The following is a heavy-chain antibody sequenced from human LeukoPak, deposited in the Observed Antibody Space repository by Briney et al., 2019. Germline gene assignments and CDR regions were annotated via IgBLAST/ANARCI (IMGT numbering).Heavy chain of an antibody. J-gene: IGHJ4*02. CDR3: ARDGLAGLQLGALDY. D-gene: IGHD5-24*01. V-gene: IGHV3-30*04. CDR1: GFTFSSYA. CDR2: ISYDGSNQ. Sequence: GRSLRLSCAASGFTFSSYAMHWVRQAPGKGLEWVAVISYDGSNQYYADSVKGRFTISRDNSKITLYLQMNSLRDEDTAAYYCARDGLAGLQLGALDYWGQGTLVTVSS.